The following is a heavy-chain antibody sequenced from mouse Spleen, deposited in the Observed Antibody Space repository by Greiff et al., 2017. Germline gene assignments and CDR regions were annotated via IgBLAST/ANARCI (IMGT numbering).Heavy chain of an antibody. D-gene: IGHD4-1*01. Sequence: QVQLQQSGAELARPGASVKLSCKASGYTFTDYYINWVKQRTGQGLEWIGEIYPGSGNTYYNEKFKGKATLTADKSSSTAYMQLSSLTSEDSAVYFCARSETGSFAYWGQGTLVTVSA. V-gene: IGHV1-77*01. CDR3: ARSETGSFAY. J-gene: IGHJ3*01. CDR2: IYPGSGNT. CDR1: GYTFTDYY.